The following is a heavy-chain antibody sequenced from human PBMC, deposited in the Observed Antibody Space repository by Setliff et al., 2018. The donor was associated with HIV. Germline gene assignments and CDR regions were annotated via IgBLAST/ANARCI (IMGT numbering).Heavy chain of an antibody. J-gene: IGHJ4*02. CDR3: AREPSPSQWQPLYFDV. CDR1: GASTNAYF. Sequence: PSETPSLTCNVSGASTNAYFLSWVRHPAGKGLEWIGHIYTSGITNHNPSLKSRVTMSLDTSKEQFSLRLRSVTAADTAIYYCAREPSPSQWQPLYFDVWGRGILVTVSS. CDR2: IYTSGIT. V-gene: IGHV4-4*07. D-gene: IGHD6-19*01.